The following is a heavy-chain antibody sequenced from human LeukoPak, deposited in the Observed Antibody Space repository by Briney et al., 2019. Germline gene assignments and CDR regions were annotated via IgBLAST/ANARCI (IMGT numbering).Heavy chain of an antibody. D-gene: IGHD6-13*01. J-gene: IGHJ5*02. CDR2: IYSGGST. CDR3: ARDSSSWYGNWFDP. V-gene: IGHV3-66*01. CDR1: GFTVSSNY. Sequence: GGSLRLSCAASGFTVSSNYMSWVRQAPGKGLEWVSVIYSGGSTYYADSVKGRFTISRDNSKNTLYLQMNSLRAEDTAVYYCARDSSSWYGNWFDPWGQGTLVTVSS.